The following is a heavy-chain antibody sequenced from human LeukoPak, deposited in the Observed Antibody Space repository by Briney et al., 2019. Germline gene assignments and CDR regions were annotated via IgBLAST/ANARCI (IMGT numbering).Heavy chain of an antibody. J-gene: IGHJ5*02. CDR2: IHSGGNT. CDR1: GFTVSSNY. CDR3: ARANSATIPGADP. Sequence: PGGSLRLSCAASGFTVSSNYMSWVRQAPGKGLEWVSVIHSGGNTYYAGSVKCRFTISRDNSKNTLYLQMNSLRAEDTAVYYCARANSATIPGADPWGQGTLVTVPS. V-gene: IGHV3-53*01. D-gene: IGHD1-26*01.